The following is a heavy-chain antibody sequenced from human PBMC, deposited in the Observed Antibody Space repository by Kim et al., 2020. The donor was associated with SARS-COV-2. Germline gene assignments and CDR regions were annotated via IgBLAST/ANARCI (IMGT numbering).Heavy chain of an antibody. Sequence: GGSLRLSCAASGFTFDDYAMHWVRQAPGKGLEWVSLISGDGGSTYYADSVKGRFTISRDNSKNSLYLQMNSLRTEDTALYYCAKDTAYYYGSGSGRYYGMDVWGQGTTVTV. CDR1: GFTFDDYA. CDR3: AKDTAYYYGSGSGRYYGMDV. D-gene: IGHD3-10*01. CDR2: ISGDGGST. J-gene: IGHJ6*02. V-gene: IGHV3-43*02.